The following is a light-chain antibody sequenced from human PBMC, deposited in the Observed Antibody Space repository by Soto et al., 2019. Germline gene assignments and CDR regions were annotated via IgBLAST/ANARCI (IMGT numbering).Light chain of an antibody. CDR3: QAWDSSTADV. Sequence: SYELTHPPSVSVSPGQTASITCSGDKVGDKYACWYQQKPGQSPVLVIYQASKRPSGIPERCSGSNSGNTATLNISGTHAMDEADYYCQAWDSSTADVFGTGTKVTVL. J-gene: IGLJ1*01. CDR2: QAS. V-gene: IGLV3-1*01. CDR1: KVGDKY.